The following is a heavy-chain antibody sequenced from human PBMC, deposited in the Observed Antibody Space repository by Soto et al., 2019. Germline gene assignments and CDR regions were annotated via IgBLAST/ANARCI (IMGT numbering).Heavy chain of an antibody. J-gene: IGHJ6*02. CDR3: AEWGNDWGYYYYGMDV. Sequence: PGGSLRLSCAASGFTFSSYAMSWVRQAPGKGLEWVSALSDSGGSTYYADSVKGRFTISRDTSKNTLYLQMDNLRAEDTAIYYCAEWGNDWGYYYYGMDVWGQGTTVTVSS. CDR1: GFTFSSYA. CDR2: LSDSGGST. D-gene: IGHD7-27*01. V-gene: IGHV3-23*01.